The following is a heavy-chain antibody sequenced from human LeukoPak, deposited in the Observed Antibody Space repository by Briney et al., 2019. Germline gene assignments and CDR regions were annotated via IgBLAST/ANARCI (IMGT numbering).Heavy chain of an antibody. V-gene: IGHV1-2*02. J-gene: IGHJ3*02. CDR2: INPNSGGT. D-gene: IGHD3-10*01. Sequence: ASVKVSCKASGYTFTGYYMHWVRQAPGQGLEWMGWINPNSGGTNYAQKFQGRVTMTRDTSISTAYMELGRLRSDDTAVYYFAREITIVRGDHGYAFDIWGQGTMVTVSS. CDR1: GYTFTGYY. CDR3: AREITIVRGDHGYAFDI.